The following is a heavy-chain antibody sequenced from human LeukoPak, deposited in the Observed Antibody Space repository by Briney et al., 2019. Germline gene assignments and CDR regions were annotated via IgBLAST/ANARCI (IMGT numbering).Heavy chain of an antibody. V-gene: IGHV4-4*07. CDR3: ARVKIFDFWSGYSHNWLDP. D-gene: IGHD3-3*01. J-gene: IGHJ5*02. CDR1: GGSISSYY. Sequence: SETLSLTCTVSGGSISSYYWSWIRQPAGKGLEWIGRIYTSGSTNYNPSLKSRVTMSVDTSKNQFSLKLSSVTAADTAVYYCARVKIFDFWSGYSHNWLDPWGQGTLVTVSS. CDR2: IYTSGST.